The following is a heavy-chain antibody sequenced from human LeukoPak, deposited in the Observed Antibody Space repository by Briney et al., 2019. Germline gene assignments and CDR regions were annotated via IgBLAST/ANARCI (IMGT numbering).Heavy chain of an antibody. Sequence: GGSLRLSCAASGFTVSSNYMSWVRQAPGKGLEWVSVIYSGGSTYYADSVKGRFTISRDNAKNSLYLQMNSLRAEDTAVYYCARGSSRAYYYDSSGYEFDYWGQGTLVTVSS. D-gene: IGHD3-22*01. CDR1: GFTVSSNY. CDR2: IYSGGST. J-gene: IGHJ4*02. V-gene: IGHV3-53*01. CDR3: ARGSSRAYYYDSSGYEFDY.